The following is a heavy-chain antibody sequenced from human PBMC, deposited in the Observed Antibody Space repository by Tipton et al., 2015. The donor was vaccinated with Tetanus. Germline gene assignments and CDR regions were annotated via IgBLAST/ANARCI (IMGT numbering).Heavy chain of an antibody. CDR2: ISAYNGNT. CDR1: SYTFTSYG. D-gene: IGHD3-10*01. J-gene: IGHJ4*02. V-gene: IGHV1-18*04. CDR3: ARVTYYYGSGSYYIHNPPDS. Sequence: VQLVQSGAEVKKPGASVKVSCKASSYTFTSYGISWVRQAPGQGLEWMGWISAYNGNTNYAQKLQGKVTMTTDTSTSTAYMELRGLRSYDTAVYYCARVTYYYGSGSYYIHNPPDSWGQGTLVTASS.